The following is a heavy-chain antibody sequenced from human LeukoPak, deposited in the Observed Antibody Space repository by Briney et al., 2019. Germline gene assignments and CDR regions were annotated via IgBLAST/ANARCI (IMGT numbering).Heavy chain of an antibody. D-gene: IGHD6-19*01. CDR3: ARSNGIAVAGTGDP. Sequence: ASVKVSCKASGYTFTSYGISWVRQAPGQGLEWMGWISAYNGNTNYAQKFQGRVTMTRDTSISTAYMELSRLRSDDTAVYYCARSNGIAVAGTGDPWGQGTLVTVSS. V-gene: IGHV1-18*01. CDR2: ISAYNGNT. J-gene: IGHJ5*02. CDR1: GYTFTSYG.